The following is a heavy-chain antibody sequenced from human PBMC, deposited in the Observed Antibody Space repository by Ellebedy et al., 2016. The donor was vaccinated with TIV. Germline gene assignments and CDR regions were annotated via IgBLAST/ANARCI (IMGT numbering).Heavy chain of an antibody. D-gene: IGHD2-2*01. CDR1: TFAFENYW. Sequence: GESLKISCEASTFAFENYWMNWVRQAPGKGLEWVANIKQDGSEKYYVDSLEGRFTISRDNAKNSLYLQMNSLRVEDTAVYYCARDYLGYCSSTSCYYYGMDVWGQGTTVTVSS. J-gene: IGHJ6*02. CDR3: ARDYLGYCSSTSCYYYGMDV. CDR2: IKQDGSEK. V-gene: IGHV3-7*01.